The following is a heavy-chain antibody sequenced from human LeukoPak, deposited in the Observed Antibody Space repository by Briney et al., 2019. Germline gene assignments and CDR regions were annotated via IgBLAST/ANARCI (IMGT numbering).Heavy chain of an antibody. CDR1: GFTFNTYA. CDR2: ISGSGDAT. Sequence: GGSLRLSCVTSGFTFNTYAMTWVRQAPGKGLEWVSVISGSGDATNYADSVKGRFTISRDNSKNTLFLQMNRLRADATAVYYCTRDYKADCWGQGTLVTVSS. CDR3: TRDYKADC. V-gene: IGHV3-23*01. J-gene: IGHJ4*02. D-gene: IGHD1-1*01.